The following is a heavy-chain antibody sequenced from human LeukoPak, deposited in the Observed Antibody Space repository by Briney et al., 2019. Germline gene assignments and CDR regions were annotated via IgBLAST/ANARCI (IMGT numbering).Heavy chain of an antibody. CDR2: ISWNSGSI. Sequence: PGGSLRLSCAASGFTFDDYAMHWVRQAPGKGLEWVSGISWNSGSIGYADSVKGRFTISRDNSKNTLYLQMNSLRAEDTAVYYCAKEYYDYVWGSYRYLHYWGQGTLVTVSS. D-gene: IGHD3-16*02. J-gene: IGHJ4*02. CDR3: AKEYYDYVWGSYRYLHY. V-gene: IGHV3-9*01. CDR1: GFTFDDYA.